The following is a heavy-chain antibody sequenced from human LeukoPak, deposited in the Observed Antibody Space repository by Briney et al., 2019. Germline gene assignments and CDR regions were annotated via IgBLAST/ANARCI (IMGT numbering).Heavy chain of an antibody. J-gene: IGHJ6*02. CDR3: ARLREQQWLVPYYYYGLDV. CDR1: GYSFASYW. CDR2: IYPGDSDT. V-gene: IGHV5-51*01. Sequence: GESLKISCKGSGYSFASYWIGWVRQMPGKGLEWMGVIYPGDSDTRYSPSFQGQVTISADKPISTAYLQWSSLKASDTAMYYCARLREQQWLVPYYYYGLDVWGQGTTVTVSS. D-gene: IGHD6-19*01.